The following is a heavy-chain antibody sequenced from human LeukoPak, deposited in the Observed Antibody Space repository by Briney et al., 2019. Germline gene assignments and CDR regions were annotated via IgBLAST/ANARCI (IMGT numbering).Heavy chain of an antibody. Sequence: GGSLRLYCAASGFTFSDYDMSWVRQAPGTGLACVSSLTTTSSYMYYADSVKGRFTISRDNAKNSLYLQMNSLRAEDTALYYCARLIGLTIAAAATDYWGQGALVTVSS. CDR3: ARLIGLTIAAAATDY. V-gene: IGHV3-21*01. D-gene: IGHD6-13*01. CDR2: LTTTSSYM. J-gene: IGHJ4*02. CDR1: GFTFSDYD.